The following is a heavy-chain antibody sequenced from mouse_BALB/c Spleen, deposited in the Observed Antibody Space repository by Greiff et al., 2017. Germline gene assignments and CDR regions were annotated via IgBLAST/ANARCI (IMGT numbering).Heavy chain of an antibody. CDR2: ISSGGSYT. CDR3: ARGDPIYYDV. J-gene: IGHJ1*01. V-gene: IGHV5-9-4*01. D-gene: IGHD2-1*01. Sequence: EVKLVESGGGLVKPGGSLKLSCAASGFTFSSYAMSWVRQSPEKRLEWVAEISSGGSYTYYPDTVTGRFTISRDNAKNTLYLEMSSLRSEDTAMFYCARGDPIYYDVWGAGTTVTVSS. CDR1: GFTFSSYA.